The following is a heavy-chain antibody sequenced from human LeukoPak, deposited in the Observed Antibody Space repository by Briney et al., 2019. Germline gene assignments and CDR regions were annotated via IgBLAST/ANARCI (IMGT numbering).Heavy chain of an antibody. Sequence: ASVKVSCKASGYTFTGYYMHWVRQAPGQGLEWMGWINTNTGNPTYAQGFTGRFVFSLDTSVSTAYLQISSLKAEDTAVYYCARGGDDSSGFAFDIWGQGTMVTVSS. CDR2: INTNTGNP. D-gene: IGHD3-22*01. J-gene: IGHJ3*02. V-gene: IGHV7-4-1*02. CDR3: ARGGDDSSGFAFDI. CDR1: GYTFTGYY.